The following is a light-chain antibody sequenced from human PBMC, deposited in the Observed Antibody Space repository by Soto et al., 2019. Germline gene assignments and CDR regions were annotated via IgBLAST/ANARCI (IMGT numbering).Light chain of an antibody. CDR2: SNN. V-gene: IGLV1-44*01. CDR3: QSYDSPKEV. CDR1: SSNIGSNT. J-gene: IGLJ3*02. Sequence: QSVLTQPPSASGTPGQRVTISCSGSSSNIGSNTVNWYQQLPGTAPKLLIYSNNQRPSGVPDRFSGSKSGTSASLAISGLQSEDEADYYCQSYDSPKEVFGGGTKLTVL.